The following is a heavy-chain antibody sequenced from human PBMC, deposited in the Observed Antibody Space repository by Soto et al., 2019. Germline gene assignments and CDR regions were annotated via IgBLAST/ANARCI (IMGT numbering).Heavy chain of an antibody. J-gene: IGHJ6*02. V-gene: IGHV4-30-2*01. CDR2: ITRTGST. D-gene: IGHD3-3*02. CDR1: GVSISSGDYF. Sequence: SETLSLTCAVSGVSISSGDYFWSWIRQPPGKGLEWIGYITRTGSTYSNPSLKSRVTVSVDGSKNQFSLELSSVTAAATAVYYCAPLSISLSGPYGIHVWGQGSTVAASS. CDR3: APLSISLSGPYGIHV.